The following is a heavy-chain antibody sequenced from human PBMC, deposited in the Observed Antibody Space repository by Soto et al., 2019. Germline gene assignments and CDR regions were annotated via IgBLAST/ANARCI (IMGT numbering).Heavy chain of an antibody. V-gene: IGHV4-4*02. J-gene: IGHJ4*02. CDR2: IYDTGTT. Sequence: QVQLQESGPGLVRPSGTLSLTCAVSGGSISRSNWWSWVRQPPGKGLEWIGEIYDTGTTNYNPSLKSRVTISVDTSKNQFSLKLSSVTAADTAVYYCARGPGAIYFDYWGQGTLVTVSS. CDR1: GGSISRSNW. D-gene: IGHD3-10*01. CDR3: ARGPGAIYFDY.